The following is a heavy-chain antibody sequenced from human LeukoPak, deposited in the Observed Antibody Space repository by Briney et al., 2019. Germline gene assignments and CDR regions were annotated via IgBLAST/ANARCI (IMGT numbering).Heavy chain of an antibody. CDR3: AKEMYGGHKEKFDY. V-gene: IGHV3-23*01. Sequence: GGSLRLSCSASGFPFSSYAMHWVRQAPGKGLEYVSAISGSGGSTYYADSVKGRFTISRDNSKNTLYLQMNSLRAEDTAVYYCAKEMYGGHKEKFDYWGQGTLVTVSS. CDR2: ISGSGGST. J-gene: IGHJ4*02. CDR1: GFPFSSYA. D-gene: IGHD4/OR15-4a*01.